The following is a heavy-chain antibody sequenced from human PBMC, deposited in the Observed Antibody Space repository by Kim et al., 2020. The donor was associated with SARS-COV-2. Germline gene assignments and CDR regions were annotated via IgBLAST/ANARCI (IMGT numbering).Heavy chain of an antibody. Sequence: GGSLRLSCAASGFAFSGSGIHWVRQASGKGLEWVGRIRSKANSYATAYAASVKGRFTIFRDDSKNTAYLQMNSLKTEDTAVYYCTRYDDYIDYWGQGTLVTVSS. CDR2: IRSKANSYAT. CDR1: GFAFSGSG. V-gene: IGHV3-73*01. J-gene: IGHJ4*02. CDR3: TRYDDYIDY. D-gene: IGHD5-12*01.